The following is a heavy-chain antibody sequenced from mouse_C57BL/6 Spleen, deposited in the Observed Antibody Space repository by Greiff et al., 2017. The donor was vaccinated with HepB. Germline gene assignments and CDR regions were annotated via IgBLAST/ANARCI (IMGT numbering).Heavy chain of an antibody. CDR3: ARGFYYGYDDDY. CDR1: GYSITSGYY. Sequence: VQLQQSGPGLVKPSQSLSLTCSVTGYSITSGYYWNWIRQFPGNKLEWMGYISYDGSNNYNPSLKNRISITRDTSKNQFFLKLNSVTTEDTATYYCARGFYYGYDDDYWGQGTTLTVSS. CDR2: ISYDGSN. D-gene: IGHD2-2*01. V-gene: IGHV3-6*01. J-gene: IGHJ2*01.